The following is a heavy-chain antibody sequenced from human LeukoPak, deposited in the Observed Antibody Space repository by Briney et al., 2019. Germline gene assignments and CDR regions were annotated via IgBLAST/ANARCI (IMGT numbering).Heavy chain of an antibody. CDR2: ISAYNGNT. Sequence: GASVKVSCKASGYTFTSYGISWVRQAPGQGLEWMGWISAYNGNTNYAHKLQGRVTMTTDTSTSTAYMELRSLRSDDTAVYYCARDGYYDFWSGPSSVPYYYYYMDVWGKGTTVTVSS. V-gene: IGHV1-18*01. J-gene: IGHJ6*03. D-gene: IGHD3-3*01. CDR1: GYTFTSYG. CDR3: ARDGYYDFWSGPSSVPYYYYYMDV.